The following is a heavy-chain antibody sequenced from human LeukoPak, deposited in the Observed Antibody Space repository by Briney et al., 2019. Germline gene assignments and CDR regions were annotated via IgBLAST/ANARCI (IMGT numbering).Heavy chain of an antibody. D-gene: IGHD3-3*01. J-gene: IGHJ4*02. CDR2: ISGSGGST. Sequence: GGSLRLSCAASGFTFSSYAMSWVRQAPGKGLEWVSAISGSGGSTYYADSVKGRFTISRDNSKNTLYLQMNSLRAEDTAVYYCAKVYYDFWSGYYGSLYYFDYWGQGTLVTVSS. V-gene: IGHV3-23*01. CDR1: GFTFSSYA. CDR3: AKVYYDFWSGYYGSLYYFDY.